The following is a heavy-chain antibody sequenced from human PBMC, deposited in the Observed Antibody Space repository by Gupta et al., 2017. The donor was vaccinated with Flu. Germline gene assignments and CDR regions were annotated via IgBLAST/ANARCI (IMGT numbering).Heavy chain of an antibody. CDR2: IISSGATI. CDR1: GFNFNNYE. J-gene: IGHJ3*02. Sequence: EVQSVESGGGSVQPGGSLSLSCVASGFNFNNYEMNWVRQGPGRGLEWISYIISSGATIDYADSVKGRFTISRDNAKNSLYLQMTSLRAEDTAVYYCAREAYDIVTGYMPAPFEIWGRGTMVTVSS. D-gene: IGHD3-9*01. CDR3: AREAYDIVTGYMPAPFEI. V-gene: IGHV3-48*03.